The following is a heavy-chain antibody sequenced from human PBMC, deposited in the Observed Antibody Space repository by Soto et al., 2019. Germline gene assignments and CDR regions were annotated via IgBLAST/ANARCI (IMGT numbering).Heavy chain of an antibody. D-gene: IGHD6-6*01. Sequence: QVQLVQSGAEVKKPGASVKVSCKASGYTFTSYGISWVRQAHGQGLEWMGWISAYNGNTNYAQKRQGRVTMTTDTYTSTAYMELRSLRSDDTAVYYCARASSSSWDVERDDYYYYYYMDVWGKGTTVTVSS. J-gene: IGHJ6*03. CDR1: GYTFTSYG. V-gene: IGHV1-18*01. CDR2: ISAYNGNT. CDR3: ARASSSSWDVERDDYYYYYYMDV.